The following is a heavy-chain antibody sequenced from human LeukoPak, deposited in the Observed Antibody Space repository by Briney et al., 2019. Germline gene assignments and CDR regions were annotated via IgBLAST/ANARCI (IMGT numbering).Heavy chain of an antibody. J-gene: IGHJ3*02. CDR3: AKDRITMIVVAPGVAFDI. CDR1: GFTFSDFW. Sequence: GGSLRLSCAASGFTFSDFWMSWVRQAPGKGLEWVSAISGSGGSTYYADSVKGRFTISRDNSKNTLYLQMNSLRAEDTAVYYCAKDRITMIVVAPGVAFDIWGQGTMVTVSS. CDR2: ISGSGGST. V-gene: IGHV3-23*01. D-gene: IGHD3-22*01.